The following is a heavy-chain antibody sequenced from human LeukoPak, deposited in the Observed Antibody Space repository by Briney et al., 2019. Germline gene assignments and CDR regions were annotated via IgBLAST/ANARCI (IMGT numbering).Heavy chain of an antibody. D-gene: IGHD1-7*01. CDR2: MFHSGST. V-gene: IGHV4-38-2*01. CDR1: GYSIRSGYY. CDR3: ARTTGNYGYYFDY. J-gene: IGHJ4*02. Sequence: SETLSLTCAVSGYSIRSGYYWGWIRQPPGKGLEWIGSMFHSGSTYYNPSLKSRVTISVDTSKNQFSLKLTSVTAADTAVYYCARTTGNYGYYFDYWGQGTLVTVSS.